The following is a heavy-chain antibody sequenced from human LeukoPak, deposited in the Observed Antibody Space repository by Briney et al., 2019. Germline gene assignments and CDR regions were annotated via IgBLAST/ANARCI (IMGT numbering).Heavy chain of an antibody. CDR2: IYHSGST. Sequence: PSETLSLTCTVSGGSISTYYWNWIRQPPGKGLEWIGYIYHSGSTNYNPSLQSRVTISVDTSKNQFSLNLNSVTAADTAVYYCARGGAARLHFQNWGQGTLVTASS. V-gene: IGHV4-59*01. D-gene: IGHD6-6*01. J-gene: IGHJ1*01. CDR1: GGSISTYY. CDR3: ARGGAARLHFQN.